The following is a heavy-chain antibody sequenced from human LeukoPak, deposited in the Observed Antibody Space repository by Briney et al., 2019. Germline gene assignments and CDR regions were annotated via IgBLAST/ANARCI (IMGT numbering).Heavy chain of an antibody. V-gene: IGHV1-2*02. J-gene: IGHJ4*02. CDR1: GYTFTSYG. D-gene: IGHD3-22*01. CDR2: INPNSGGT. Sequence: GASVKVFCKASGYTFTSYGISWVRQAPGQGLEWMGWINPNSGGTNYAQKFQGRVTMTRDTSISTAYMELSRLRSDDTAVYYCAREPHYDSSGSPSFDYWGQGTLVTVSS. CDR3: AREPHYDSSGSPSFDY.